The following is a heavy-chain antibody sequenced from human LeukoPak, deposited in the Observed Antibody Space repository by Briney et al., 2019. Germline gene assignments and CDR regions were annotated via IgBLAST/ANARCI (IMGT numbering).Heavy chain of an antibody. CDR1: GFXFSSYY. Sequence: GGSLRLPCGASGFXFSSYYMNWVRQAPGKELEWFSSISRSTNYTYYADSVKGRFTISRDNAKNSLYLQMNSLTAEDTAVYYCTRVCYADGGYFDYWGQGTLVTVSS. D-gene: IGHD3-16*01. CDR2: ISRSTNYT. CDR3: TRVCYADGGYFDY. J-gene: IGHJ4*02. V-gene: IGHV3-21*01.